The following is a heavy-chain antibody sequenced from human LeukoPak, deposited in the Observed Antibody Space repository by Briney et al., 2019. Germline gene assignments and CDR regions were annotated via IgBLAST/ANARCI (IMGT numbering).Heavy chain of an antibody. CDR2: INPNSGGQ. CDR3: ARESEWELLVSAFDI. V-gene: IGHV1-2*02. D-gene: IGHD1-26*01. J-gene: IGHJ3*02. CDR1: VYTFTDYY. Sequence: SVNVSFKSSVYTFTDYYIHWVRQAPGQGLDWMGWINPNSGGQNYAQKFQGRATMNRDTSISTAYMELSRLRSDDTAVYYCARESEWELLVSAFDIWGQGTMVTVSS.